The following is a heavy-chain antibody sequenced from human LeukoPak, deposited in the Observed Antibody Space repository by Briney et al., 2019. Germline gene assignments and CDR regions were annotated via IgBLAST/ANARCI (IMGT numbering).Heavy chain of an antibody. V-gene: IGHV4-4*07. Sequence: SETLSLTCTVSGGSISSYYWSWIRQPAGKGLEWIGRIYTSGSTDYNPSLKSRVTMSVDTSKNQFSLKLSSVAAADTAVYYCARSVAVAGTYNWFDPWGQGTLVTVSS. D-gene: IGHD6-19*01. CDR2: IYTSGST. CDR1: GGSISSYY. CDR3: ARSVAVAGTYNWFDP. J-gene: IGHJ5*02.